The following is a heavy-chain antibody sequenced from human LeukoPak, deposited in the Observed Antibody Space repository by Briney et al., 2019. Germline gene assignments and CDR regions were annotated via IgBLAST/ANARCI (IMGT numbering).Heavy chain of an antibody. CDR3: ARGQWLVRGKNWFDP. D-gene: IGHD6-19*01. V-gene: IGHV1-2*02. CDR2: INPKSGCT. Sequence: ASVKVSCKASGYTFTGYYMHWVRQAPGQGLEWMGWINPKSGCTNYAQKFQGRVTMTRDTSISTAYMELSRLRSDDTAVYYCARGQWLVRGKNWFDPWGQGTLVTVSS. CDR1: GYTFTGYY. J-gene: IGHJ5*02.